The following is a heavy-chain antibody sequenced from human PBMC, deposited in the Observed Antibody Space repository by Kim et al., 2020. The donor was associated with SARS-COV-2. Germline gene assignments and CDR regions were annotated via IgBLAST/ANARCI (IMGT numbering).Heavy chain of an antibody. D-gene: IGHD1-7*01. CDR2: ISGSGGST. Sequence: GGSLRLSCAASGFTFSSYAMSWVRQAPGKGLEWVSAISGSGGSTHYADSVKGRFTISRDNSKNTLYLQMNSLRAEDTAVYYCAKKIGGYNWNYFREFDYMDVWGKGTTVTVSS. J-gene: IGHJ6*03. CDR3: AKKIGGYNWNYFREFDYMDV. V-gene: IGHV3-23*01. CDR1: GFTFSSYA.